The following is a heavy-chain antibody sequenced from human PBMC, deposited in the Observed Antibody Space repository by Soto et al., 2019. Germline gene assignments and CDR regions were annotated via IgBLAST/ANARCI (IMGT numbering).Heavy chain of an antibody. J-gene: IGHJ4*02. CDR2: IHYSGDA. V-gene: IGHV4-39*01. CDR1: GGSISSGDYY. CDR3: ASPAGVGSAVKY. Sequence: SETLYLTCTVSGGSISSGDYYWSWIRQPPGKGLEWIGSIHYSGDAYYNPSLKSRVTISVDASKSQISLKLSSVTAADTAVYYCASPAGVGSAVKYWGQGTLVTVSS. D-gene: IGHD6-13*01.